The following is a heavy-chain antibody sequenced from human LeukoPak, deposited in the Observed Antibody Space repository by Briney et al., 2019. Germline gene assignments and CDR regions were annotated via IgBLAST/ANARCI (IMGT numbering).Heavy chain of an antibody. D-gene: IGHD3-10*01. J-gene: IGHJ4*02. V-gene: IGHV3-74*01. CDR3: ARNYYGSGSSPH. Sequence: PGGSLRLSCAASRFTFSSYWMHWVRQAPGKGLVWVSRINSDGRSTSYADSVKGRFTISRDNAKNTLYLQMNSLRAEDTAVYYCARNYYGSGSSPHWGQGTLVTVSS. CDR2: INSDGRST. CDR1: RFTFSSYW.